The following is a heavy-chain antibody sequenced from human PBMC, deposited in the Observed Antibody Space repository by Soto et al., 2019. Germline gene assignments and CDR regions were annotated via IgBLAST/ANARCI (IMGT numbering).Heavy chain of an antibody. CDR2: ISGSGGGT. CDR1: GFTFGNYA. CDR3: ARDRDAYVSKGVCYAPYFEY. Sequence: GGSLTLSCAASGFTFGNYAMTWVRQAPGKGLECVSRISGSGGGTYYADSVKGRFTISRDNAKNSLYLQMNSLRDDDTAVYYCARDRDAYVSKGVCYAPYFEYPCRGTLVTV. J-gene: IGHJ4*01. D-gene: IGHD2-8*01. V-gene: IGHV3-23*01.